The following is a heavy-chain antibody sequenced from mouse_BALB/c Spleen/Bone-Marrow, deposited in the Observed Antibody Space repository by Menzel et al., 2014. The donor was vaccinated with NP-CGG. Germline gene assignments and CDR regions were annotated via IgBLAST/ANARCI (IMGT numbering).Heavy chain of an antibody. Sequence: EVMLVESGGGLVQPGGSRKLSCAASGFTFSSFGMHWVRQAPEKGLEWVAYISSGSSTLFYADTVKGRFTVSRDNPKNTLFLQMTSLRSEDTAMYYCTRGGNWDDFDYWGQGTTLTVSS. V-gene: IGHV5-17*02. J-gene: IGHJ2*01. D-gene: IGHD4-1*01. CDR2: ISSGSSTL. CDR1: GFTFSSFG. CDR3: TRGGNWDDFDY.